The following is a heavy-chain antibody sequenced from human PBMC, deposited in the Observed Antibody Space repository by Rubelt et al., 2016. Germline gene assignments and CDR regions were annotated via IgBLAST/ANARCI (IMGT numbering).Heavy chain of an antibody. CDR2: INTNTAKP. CDR1: GYTFTRDA. CDR3: ARGGVLGIF. J-gene: IGHJ4*02. Sequence: QVQLVQSGSELKKPGASVKVSCKASGYTFTRDAMNWVRQAPGQGLEWMGWINTNTAKPAYAQGFTGRFVFSLDTSVSTAYLQISSLRPEDTAGYYCARGGVLGIFWGQGTLGTVSS. D-gene: IGHD1-14*01. V-gene: IGHV7-4-1*02.